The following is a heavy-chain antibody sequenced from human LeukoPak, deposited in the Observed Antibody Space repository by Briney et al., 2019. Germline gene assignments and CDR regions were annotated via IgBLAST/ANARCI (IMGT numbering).Heavy chain of an antibody. CDR2: ISYDGSNK. V-gene: IGHV3-30*18. Sequence: GGSLRLSCAASGFTFSSYGMHWVRQAPGKGLEWVAVISYDGSNKYYADSVKGRFSISRDNSKNTLYLQMNSLRAEDTAVYYCAKPAGGRRARTESYWFDPWGQGTLVTVSS. D-gene: IGHD3-16*01. CDR1: GFTFSSYG. J-gene: IGHJ5*02. CDR3: AKPAGGRRARTESYWFDP.